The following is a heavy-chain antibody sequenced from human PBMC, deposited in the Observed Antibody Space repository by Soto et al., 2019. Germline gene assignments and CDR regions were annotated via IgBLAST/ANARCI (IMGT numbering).Heavy chain of an antibody. CDR1: RYTFTSYY. J-gene: IGHJ4*02. CDR2: INPNNGYT. D-gene: IGHD3-3*01. CDR3: AKAKFDFWSGYWSPSLDF. V-gene: IGHV1-2*02. Sequence: QVQLVQSGAEVKKPGASVKVSCKASRYTFTSYYIYWVRQAPGQGLEWMGWINPNNGYTKYTQKFQGKVTVTRDTSITTAYLELTRLQSDDTAVYYCAKAKFDFWSGYWSPSLDFWGQGTLVTVSS.